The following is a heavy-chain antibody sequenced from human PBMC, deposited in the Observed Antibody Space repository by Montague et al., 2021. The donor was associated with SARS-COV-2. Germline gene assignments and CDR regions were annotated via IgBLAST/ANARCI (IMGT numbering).Heavy chain of an antibody. V-gene: IGHV3-7*01. D-gene: IGHD3/OR15-3a*01. CDR2: INQDETAK. J-gene: IGHJ4*02. CDR3: ARSPRGSGTGWLDY. CDR1: GFTFSSYG. Sequence: LSLSWSASGFTFSSYGIHWVRQAPGKGLQWVANINQDETAKTYVDSVKGRFTISRDNAKNSLILQMNSLKDEDTAVYYCARSPRGSGTGWLDYWGQGTLVTVSS.